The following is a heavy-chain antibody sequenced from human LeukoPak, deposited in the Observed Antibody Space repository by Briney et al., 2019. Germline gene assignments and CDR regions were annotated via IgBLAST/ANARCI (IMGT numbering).Heavy chain of an antibody. Sequence: PGGSLRLSCAASGFTFSSYAMSWVRQAPGKGLEWVSAISGSGGSTYYADSVKGRFTISRDNSKNTLYLQMNSLRAEDTAVYYCAKDPRGGYCSGGSCYFFPHSDYWGQGTLVTVSS. D-gene: IGHD2-15*01. CDR3: AKDPRGGYCSGGSCYFFPHSDY. CDR1: GFTFSSYA. V-gene: IGHV3-23*01. CDR2: ISGSGGST. J-gene: IGHJ4*02.